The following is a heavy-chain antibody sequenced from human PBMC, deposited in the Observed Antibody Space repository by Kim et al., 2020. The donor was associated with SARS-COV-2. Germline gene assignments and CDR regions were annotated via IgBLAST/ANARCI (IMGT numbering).Heavy chain of an antibody. J-gene: IGHJ6*02. V-gene: IGHV4-59*13. CDR1: GGSISSYY. CDR2: IYYSGST. Sequence: SETLSLTCTVSGGSISSYYWSWIRQPPGKGLEWIGYIYYSGSTNYNPSLKSRVTISVDTSKNQFSLKLSSVTAADTAVYYCASLPEDGMDVWGQGTTVTVSS. CDR3: ASLPEDGMDV.